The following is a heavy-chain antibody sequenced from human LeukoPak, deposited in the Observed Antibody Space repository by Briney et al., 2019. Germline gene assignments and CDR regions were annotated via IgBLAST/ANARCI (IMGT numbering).Heavy chain of an antibody. J-gene: IGHJ6*02. CDR1: GGSISSYY. CDR3: ASLYGDYALSAYYGMDV. D-gene: IGHD4-17*01. V-gene: IGHV4-59*08. CDR2: IYYSGST. Sequence: SETLSHTCTVSGGSISSYYWSWIRQPPGKGLEWIGYIYYSGSTNYNPSLKSRVTISVDTSKNQFSLKLSSVTAADTAVYYCASLYGDYALSAYYGMDVWGQGTTVTVSS.